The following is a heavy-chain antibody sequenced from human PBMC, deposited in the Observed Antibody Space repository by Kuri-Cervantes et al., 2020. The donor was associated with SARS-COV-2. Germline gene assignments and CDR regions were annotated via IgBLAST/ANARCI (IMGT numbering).Heavy chain of an antibody. CDR2: IIPIFGTA. J-gene: IGHJ4*02. V-gene: IGHV1-69*13. CDR3: ASYAWELRLMLDY. D-gene: IGHD1-26*01. Sequence: SVKVSCKASGGTFSSYAISWVRQAPGQGLEWMGGIIPIFGTANYAQKFQGRVTITADESTSTAYMELSSLRSEDTAVYYCASYAWELRLMLDYWGQGTLVTVSS. CDR1: GGTFSSYA.